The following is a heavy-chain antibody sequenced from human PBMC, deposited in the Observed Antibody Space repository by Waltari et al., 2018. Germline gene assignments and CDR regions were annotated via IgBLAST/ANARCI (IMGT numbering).Heavy chain of an antibody. V-gene: IGHV4-34*01. J-gene: IGHJ6*02. CDR3: ARGTGGSSTYYFAGMDV. CDR2: INHSGSA. CDR1: GFTFRSSA. D-gene: IGHD3-22*01. Sequence: VQLLESGGGLVQSGGSLRLSCAASGFTFRSSAMNWVRQAPGKGVEWIGEINHSGSAIYNPSLKSRVTISLDTSKRQVSLRLSSVTAADTAVYFCARGTGGSSTYYFAGMDVWGQGTTVTVSS.